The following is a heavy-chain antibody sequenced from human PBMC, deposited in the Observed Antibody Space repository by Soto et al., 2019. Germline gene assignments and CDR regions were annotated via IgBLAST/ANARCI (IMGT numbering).Heavy chain of an antibody. CDR2: IYVDDSDT. CDR3: ARVRILSGHFRSFDY. Sequence: GESLKISCDDSGYRFTSYWIAWVRQMPWKGLEWMGFIYVDDSDTKYSPSFQGQVTISADKSVSSAYLQWTSLKASDTAMYYCARVRILSGHFRSFDYWGQGTLVTVSS. CDR1: GYRFTSYW. D-gene: IGHD3-10*01. J-gene: IGHJ4*02. V-gene: IGHV5-51*01.